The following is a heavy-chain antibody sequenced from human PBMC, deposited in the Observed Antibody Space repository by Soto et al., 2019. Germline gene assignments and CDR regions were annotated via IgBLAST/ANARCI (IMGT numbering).Heavy chain of an antibody. CDR1: GGSISSGDYY. D-gene: IGHD3-10*01. CDR2: IYYSGST. J-gene: IGHJ6*02. Sequence: SETLSLTCTVSGGSISSGDYYWSWIRQPPGKGLEWIGYIYYSGSTYYNPSLKSRVTISVDTSKNHFSLKLSSVTAADTAVYSCARACYGSGSYCHYYYGMDVWGQGTTVTVSS. V-gene: IGHV4-30-4*01. CDR3: ARACYGSGSYCHYYYGMDV.